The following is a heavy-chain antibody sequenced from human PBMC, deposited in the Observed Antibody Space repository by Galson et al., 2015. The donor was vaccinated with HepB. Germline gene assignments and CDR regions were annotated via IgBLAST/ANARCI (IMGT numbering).Heavy chain of an antibody. V-gene: IGHV3-21*06. CDR3: ARDQRKWLTANYYGMDV. D-gene: IGHD6-19*01. CDR1: GFSFSSYS. CDR2: ISSSGIRI. J-gene: IGHJ6*01. Sequence: SLRLCCAASGFSFSSYSMYWVRQAPGKGLEWISSISSSGIRINYADSVKGRFTISRDNAKNSLFLQMNSLTAQDTAVYYCARDQRKWLTANYYGMDVWGQGTTVTVSS.